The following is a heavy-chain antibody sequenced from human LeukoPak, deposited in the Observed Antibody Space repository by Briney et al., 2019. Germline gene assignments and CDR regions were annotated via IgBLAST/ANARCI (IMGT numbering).Heavy chain of an antibody. CDR2: ICYNGST. V-gene: IGHV4-31*03. J-gene: IGHJ4*02. CDR3: ARLGYYYGSGSYYLDY. D-gene: IGHD3-10*01. Sequence: PSQTLSLTCTVSGGSISRGGYYWSWIRQHPGKGLGWIGYICYNGSTYYNPYLKSRVTISVDTSKNQSSLKLSSVTAADTAVYYCARLGYYYGSGSYYLDYWGQGTLVTVSS. CDR1: GGSISRGGYY.